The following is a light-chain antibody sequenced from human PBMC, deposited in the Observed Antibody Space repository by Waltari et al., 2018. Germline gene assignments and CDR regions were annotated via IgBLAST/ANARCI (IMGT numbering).Light chain of an antibody. J-gene: IGKJ1*01. CDR1: QSIGIY. V-gene: IGKV3-20*01. Sequence: EIMLTQSPGTLSLSPGERATLSCRASQSIGIYLAWYQQRPGQAPRLLIYGASNRATGIPDRFSGSGSGTDFSLTISRLDTEDFAVYYCQHYVRLPVTFGHGTKVEIK. CDR2: GAS. CDR3: QHYVRLPVT.